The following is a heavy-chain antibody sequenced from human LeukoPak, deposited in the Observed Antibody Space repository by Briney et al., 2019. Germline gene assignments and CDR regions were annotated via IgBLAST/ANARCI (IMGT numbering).Heavy chain of an antibody. CDR1: GYTFTTYG. J-gene: IGHJ4*02. CDR2: ISAYNGNT. D-gene: IGHD5-24*01. V-gene: IGHV1-18*01. Sequence: ASVKVSCKASGYTFTTYGITWVRQAPGQGLKWMGWISAYNGNTNYAQKFQGRVAMTTDTSTSTAYMELRSLRSDDTAVYYCARALVDGYKELGYWGQGTLVTVSS. CDR3: ARALVDGYKELGY.